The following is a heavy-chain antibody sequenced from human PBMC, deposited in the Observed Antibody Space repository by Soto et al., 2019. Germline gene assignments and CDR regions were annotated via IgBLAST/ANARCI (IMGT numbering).Heavy chain of an antibody. CDR2: IWYDGSNK. J-gene: IGHJ5*02. CDR1: GFTFSSYG. CDR3: AKPRGYCSGGSCYSNWFDP. V-gene: IGHV3-33*06. D-gene: IGHD2-15*01. Sequence: GGSLRLSCAASGFTFSSYGMHWVRQAPGKGLEWVAVIWYDGSNKYYADSVKGRFTISRDNSKNTLYLQMNSLRAEDTAVYYCAKPRGYCSGGSCYSNWFDPWGQGTLVTVSS.